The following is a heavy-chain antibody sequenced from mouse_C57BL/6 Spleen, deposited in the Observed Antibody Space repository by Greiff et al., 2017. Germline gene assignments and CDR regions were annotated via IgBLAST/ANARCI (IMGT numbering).Heavy chain of an antibody. CDR3: ARSGNWDEDYFDY. D-gene: IGHD4-1*01. V-gene: IGHV1-72*01. Sequence: VHLVESGAELVKPGASVKLSCKASGYTFTSYWMHWVKQRPGRGLEWIGRIDPNSGGTKYNEKFKSKATLTVDKPSSTAYMQLSSLTSEDSAVYYCARSGNWDEDYFDYWGQGTTLTVSS. CDR2: IDPNSGGT. J-gene: IGHJ2*01. CDR1: GYTFTSYW.